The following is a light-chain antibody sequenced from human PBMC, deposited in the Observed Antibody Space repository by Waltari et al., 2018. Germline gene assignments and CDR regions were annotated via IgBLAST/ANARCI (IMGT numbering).Light chain of an antibody. CDR1: QRVSSY. V-gene: IGKV3-11*01. Sequence: EIVLTQSPATLSLSPGERATLSCRASQRVSSYLVRYQQKPGQAPRLLIYDASKRATGIPARFSGSGSGTDFTLTISNLEPEDFAVYYCQQRGHWLTFGGGTKVEIK. CDR3: QQRGHWLT. CDR2: DAS. J-gene: IGKJ4*01.